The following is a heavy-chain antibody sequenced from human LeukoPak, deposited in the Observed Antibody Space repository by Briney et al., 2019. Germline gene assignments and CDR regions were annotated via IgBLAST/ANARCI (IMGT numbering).Heavy chain of an antibody. CDR2: IYPGDSDT. CDR3: ATSALHYGSGYFDY. J-gene: IGHJ4*02. V-gene: IGHV5-51*01. D-gene: IGHD3-10*01. Sequence: GESLKTSCKGSGYSFTSYWLGWVRQMPGKGLEWMGIIYPGDSDTRYSPSFQGQVTTSADKNISTAYLQWSSLTASDTAMYYCATSALHYGSGYFDYWGQGTLVTVSS. CDR1: GYSFTSYW.